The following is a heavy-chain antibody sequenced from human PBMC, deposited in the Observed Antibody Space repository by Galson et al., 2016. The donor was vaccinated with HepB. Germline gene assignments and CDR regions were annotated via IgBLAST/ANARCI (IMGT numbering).Heavy chain of an antibody. D-gene: IGHD1-26*01. CDR1: GFIFRNYW. V-gene: IGHV3-7*01. Sequence: SLRLSCAASGFIFRNYWMTWVRQAPGKGLEWVANINRDGSEKYYMHSVRGRFTISSDSAKNLVFLQMNSLRAEDTAVYHCARAMSGSYDFWGQGILVTASS. CDR2: INRDGSEK. J-gene: IGHJ4*02. CDR3: ARAMSGSYDF.